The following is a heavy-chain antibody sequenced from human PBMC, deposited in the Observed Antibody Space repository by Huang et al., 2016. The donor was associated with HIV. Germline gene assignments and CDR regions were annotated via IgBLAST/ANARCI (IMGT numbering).Heavy chain of an antibody. D-gene: IGHD2-2*01. CDR3: ARQGVGDFVVEPTGLGAFDI. V-gene: IGHV5-51*01. CDR1: GYTFNGYW. Sequence: EVQLVQSGAVVKKPGESLKISCKGSGYTFNGYWIGWVRQMPGKGLEWRGIIDPGDSDTTYSPAFQGKVTISADKSISTAYLQWSGLKASDTAMYYCARQGVGDFVVEPTGLGAFDIWGQGTMVTVSS. CDR2: IDPGDSDT. J-gene: IGHJ3*02.